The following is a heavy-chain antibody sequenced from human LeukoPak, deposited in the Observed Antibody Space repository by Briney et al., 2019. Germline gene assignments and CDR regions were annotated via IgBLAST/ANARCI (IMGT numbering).Heavy chain of an antibody. CDR3: ARVAAADDDAFDI. Sequence: GGSLRLSCSASGFTFDDYAMHWVRQTPGKGLEWVSSISSSSSYIYYADSVKGRFTISRDNAKNSLYLQMNSLRAEDTAVYYCARVAAADDDAFDIWGQGTMVTVSS. V-gene: IGHV3-21*01. CDR2: ISSSSSYI. J-gene: IGHJ3*02. D-gene: IGHD6-13*01. CDR1: GFTFDDYA.